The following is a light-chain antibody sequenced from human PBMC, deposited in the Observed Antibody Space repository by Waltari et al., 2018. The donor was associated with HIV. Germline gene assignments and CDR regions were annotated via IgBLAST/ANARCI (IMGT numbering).Light chain of an antibody. V-gene: IGLV2-14*03. J-gene: IGLJ3*02. CDR3: GTWDTSLSAGV. Sequence: QSALTQPASVSGSPGQSITFSCIGTSSDVGDYNSVSWYQQLPGKAPRLMIYDVSKRPSGVSKRCSGSKSGTSATMSITGLQSGDEADYYGGTWDTSLSAGVFGGGTKVTVL. CDR2: DVS. CDR1: SSDVGDYNS.